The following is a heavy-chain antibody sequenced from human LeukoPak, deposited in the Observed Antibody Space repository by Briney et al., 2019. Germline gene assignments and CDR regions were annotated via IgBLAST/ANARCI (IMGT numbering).Heavy chain of an antibody. CDR2: INYSGST. Sequence: SETLSLTCTVSGGSSSSSGYFWGWIRQPPGKGLEWIGSINYSGSTYYNPSLKSRVTISVDTSKNQFSLKLSSVTAADTAVYYCARHAYSSSWYLDYWGQGTLVTVSS. D-gene: IGHD6-13*01. J-gene: IGHJ4*02. V-gene: IGHV4-39*01. CDR1: GGSSSSSGYF. CDR3: ARHAYSSSWYLDY.